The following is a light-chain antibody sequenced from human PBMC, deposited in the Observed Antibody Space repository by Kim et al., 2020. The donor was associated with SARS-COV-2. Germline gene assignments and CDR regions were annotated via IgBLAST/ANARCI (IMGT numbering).Light chain of an antibody. CDR1: QSVRSNY. V-gene: IGKV3-20*01. J-gene: IGKJ4*01. CDR3: QEYGRSPLT. CDR2: GAS. Sequence: LSPGERATLSCRASQSVRSNYLAWYQQKPGQAPRLLIYGASYRATGIPDRFSASGSGTDFTLTISRLEPEDFAVYYCQEYGRSPLTFGGGTKLEI.